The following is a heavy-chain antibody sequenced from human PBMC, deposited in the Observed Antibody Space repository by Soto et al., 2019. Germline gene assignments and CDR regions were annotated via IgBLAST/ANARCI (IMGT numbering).Heavy chain of an antibody. CDR2: INPIGGNT. Sequence: ASVKVCCKASGDTLTIYDVHGVRQAPGQELEWMGIINPIGGNTNYAQKLQGRVTMTTETSTSTAYMELRSLRSDDTAVYYCAILGYCSSTSCYDAFDIWGQGTMVTVSS. J-gene: IGHJ3*02. V-gene: IGHV1-46*01. CDR3: AILGYCSSTSCYDAFDI. D-gene: IGHD2-2*01. CDR1: GDTLTIYD.